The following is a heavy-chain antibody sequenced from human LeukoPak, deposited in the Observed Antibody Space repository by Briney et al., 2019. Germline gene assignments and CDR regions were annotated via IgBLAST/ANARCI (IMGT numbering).Heavy chain of an antibody. V-gene: IGHV1-2*02. CDR2: INPNSGGT. J-gene: IGHJ4*02. CDR3: ARKSAARRTSEFDY. CDR1: GYTFTGYY. D-gene: IGHD6-6*01. Sequence: ASVKVSCKASGYTFTGYYMHWVRQAPGQGLEWMGGINPNSGGTNYAQKFQGRVTMTRDTSISTAYMELSSLGSDDTAVFYCARKSAARRTSEFDYWGQGTPVTVSS.